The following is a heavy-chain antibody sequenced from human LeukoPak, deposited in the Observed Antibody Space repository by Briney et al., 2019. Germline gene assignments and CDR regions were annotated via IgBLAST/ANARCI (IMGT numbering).Heavy chain of an antibody. CDR1: GYTIPGHH. Sequence: ASVKVSCKASGYTIPGHHIHWVRQAPGQGLEWMGWINPKNGGTNYAQEFQGRVTMTRDTSINTAFMELSRLNSDDTAVYFCARDGYGGNSFDYWGQGTLVTVSS. CDR2: INPKNGGT. D-gene: IGHD4-23*01. V-gene: IGHV1-2*02. CDR3: ARDGYGGNSFDY. J-gene: IGHJ4*02.